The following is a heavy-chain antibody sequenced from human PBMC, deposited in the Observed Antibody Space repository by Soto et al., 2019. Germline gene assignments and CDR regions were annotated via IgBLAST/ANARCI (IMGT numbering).Heavy chain of an antibody. V-gene: IGHV1-18*01. CDR1: GYTFTSYG. J-gene: IGHJ6*02. D-gene: IGHD4-17*01. CDR3: ASNYGDYYYYGMDV. Sequence: QVQLVQSGAEVKKPGASVKVSCKASGYTFTSYGISWVRQAPGQGLEWMGWISAYNGNTNYAQKLQGRVTMTTDTPTSTAYMELRSLRTDDTAIYYCASNYGDYYYYGMDVWGQGTTVTVSS. CDR2: ISAYNGNT.